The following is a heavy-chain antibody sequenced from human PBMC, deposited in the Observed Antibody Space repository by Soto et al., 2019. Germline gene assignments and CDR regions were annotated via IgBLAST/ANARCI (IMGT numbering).Heavy chain of an antibody. CDR2: ISSSSSYI. CDR3: ARDNGVFGELYYFDY. Sequence: GGSLRLSCAASGFTFSSYSMNWVRQAPGKGLEWVSSISSSSSYIYYADSVKGRFTISRDNAKNSLYLQMNSLRAEDTAVYYCARDNGVFGELYYFDYWGQGTLVTVSS. V-gene: IGHV3-21*01. CDR1: GFTFSSYS. D-gene: IGHD3-10*02. J-gene: IGHJ4*02.